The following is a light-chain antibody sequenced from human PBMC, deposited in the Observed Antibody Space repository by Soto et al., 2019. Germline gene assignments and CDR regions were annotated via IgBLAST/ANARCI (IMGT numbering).Light chain of an antibody. V-gene: IGLV2-14*01. CDR2: DVD. CDR1: TSDIGGYHY. CDR3: SSYTSSNIPV. Sequence: QSALTQPASVSGSPGQSITISCTETTSDIGGYHYVSWYQQHPGKVPKLVIYDVDNRPSGVSDRFSGSKSGNTASLTISGLQAEDEADYFCSSYTSSNIPVFGGGTKLTVL. J-gene: IGLJ2*01.